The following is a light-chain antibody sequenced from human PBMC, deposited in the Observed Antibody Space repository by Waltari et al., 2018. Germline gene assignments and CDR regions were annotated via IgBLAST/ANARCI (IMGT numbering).Light chain of an antibody. J-gene: IGKJ1*01. CDR3: QHYNGYST. V-gene: IGKV1-5*03. Sequence: DIQMTQSPPTLSASLGARVTITCRASQNISDWLAWYQQKPGRAPKLLIYKASTLEVGVPSRFGGSESGTEFTLTISSLQPDDSATYYCQHYNGYSTFGQGTKVEIK. CDR2: KAS. CDR1: QNISDW.